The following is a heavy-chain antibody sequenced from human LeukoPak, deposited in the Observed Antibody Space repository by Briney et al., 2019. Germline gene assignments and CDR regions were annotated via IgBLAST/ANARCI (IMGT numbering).Heavy chain of an antibody. CDR3: ARDGILGATSGDY. V-gene: IGHV3-23*01. CDR1: GFAFNTYA. Sequence: GGSLRLSCAASGFAFNTYAMSWVRQAPGKGLEWVSSITGSGSSTYYADSVKGRFTISRDNSKKTLHLQMNSLRAEDTAVYYCARDGILGATSGDYWGQGTLVTVSS. CDR2: ITGSGSST. D-gene: IGHD1-26*01. J-gene: IGHJ4*02.